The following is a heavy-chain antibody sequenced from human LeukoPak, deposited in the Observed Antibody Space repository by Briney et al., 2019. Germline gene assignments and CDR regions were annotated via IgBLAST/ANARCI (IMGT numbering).Heavy chain of an antibody. J-gene: IGHJ5*02. CDR3: ARGGETIVVVPAAIENNWFDP. Sequence: PSETLSLTCTVSGGSISSGDYYWSWIRQPPGKGLEWIGYIYYSGSTYYNPSLKSRVTISVDTSKSQFSLKLSSVTAADTAVYYCARGGETIVVVPAAIENNWFDPWGQGTLVTVSS. D-gene: IGHD2-2*01. V-gene: IGHV4-30-4*08. CDR1: GGSISSGDYY. CDR2: IYYSGST.